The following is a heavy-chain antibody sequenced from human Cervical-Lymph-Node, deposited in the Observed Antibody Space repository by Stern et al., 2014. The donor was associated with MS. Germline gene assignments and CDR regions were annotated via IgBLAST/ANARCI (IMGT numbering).Heavy chain of an antibody. Sequence: VQLEESGGGVVQPGRSLRLSCAASGFIFKNYGMHWVRQAPGKGLEWGAVISYDGSDKYYADSVKGRFTISRDNSKNTLYLQMSSLKSEDMAVYYCAKAVGAHNWFDPWGQGTLVTVSS. CDR1: GFIFKNYG. D-gene: IGHD1-26*01. V-gene: IGHV3-30*18. CDR2: ISYDGSDK. CDR3: AKAVGAHNWFDP. J-gene: IGHJ5*02.